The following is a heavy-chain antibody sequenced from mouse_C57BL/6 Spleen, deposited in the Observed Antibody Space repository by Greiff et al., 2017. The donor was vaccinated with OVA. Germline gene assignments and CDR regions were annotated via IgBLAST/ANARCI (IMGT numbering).Heavy chain of an antibody. CDR1: GYTFTSYW. D-gene: IGHD4-1*01. CDR2: IDPSDSYT. CDR3: ARELTGYFDY. V-gene: IGHV1-50*01. Sequence: QVQLQQPGAELVKPGASVKLSCKASGYTFTSYWMQWVKQRPGQGLEWIGEIDPSDSYTNYNQKFKGKATLTVDTSSSTAYMQLSSLTSEDSAVYYCARELTGYFDYWGKGTTLTVSS. J-gene: IGHJ2*01.